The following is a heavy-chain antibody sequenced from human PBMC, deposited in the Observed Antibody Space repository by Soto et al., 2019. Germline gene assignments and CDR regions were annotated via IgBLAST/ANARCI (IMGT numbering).Heavy chain of an antibody. CDR2: ISNSDDVG. Sequence: EVQLLESGGGLVHPLGSLRLSCSGSGFNFNNHVINWVRQAPGKGLAWVASISNSDDVGFYAGSVRGRFSVTRDRSTNTLHLQMDYVQVEDTGTYYCAKTVGATKLEDHWGQGTLVTVSS. CDR3: AKTVGATKLEDH. J-gene: IGHJ4*02. D-gene: IGHD1-26*01. CDR1: GFNFNNHV. V-gene: IGHV3-23*01.